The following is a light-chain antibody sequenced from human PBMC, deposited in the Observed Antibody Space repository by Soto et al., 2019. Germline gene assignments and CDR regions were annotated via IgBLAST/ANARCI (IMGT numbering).Light chain of an antibody. Sequence: DIVMTQSPDSLAVSLGERATINCESSQSVLFTSNNKNYLAWYQQKPGQPPKLLLSWASARESGVPERFSGSGSGTIFTLSISSLQAEDVAVYYCQQYYTLPLTFGGGTKVEIK. V-gene: IGKV4-1*01. CDR3: QQYYTLPLT. CDR2: WAS. J-gene: IGKJ4*01. CDR1: QSVLFTSNNKNY.